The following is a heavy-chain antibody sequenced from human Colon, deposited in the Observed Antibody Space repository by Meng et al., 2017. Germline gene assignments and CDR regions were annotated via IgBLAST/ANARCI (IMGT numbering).Heavy chain of an antibody. D-gene: IGHD1-1*01. J-gene: IGHJ4*02. Sequence: VWLVEVGGGVGQPGGSLSIFCEAVGFTFRNDDMHWVRKVTGKGLEWVSGVGVSGETYYSDYAKGRFTISRENAKNSLYLQMENLRAGDKAMYYCARMNDWVFESWGQGTLVTVSS. V-gene: IGHV3-13*01. CDR2: VGVSGET. CDR1: GFTFRNDD. CDR3: ARMNDWVFES.